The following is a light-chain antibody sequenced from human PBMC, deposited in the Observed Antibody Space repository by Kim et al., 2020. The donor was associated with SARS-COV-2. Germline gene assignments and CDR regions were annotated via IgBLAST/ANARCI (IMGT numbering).Light chain of an antibody. Sequence: QSALTPPASVSGSPGQSITISCTGTSSDVGGYNYVSWYQQHPGKAPKLMIYDVSKRPSGISNRFSGSKSGNTASLTISGLQAEDEADYYCSSYTSRSTVVFGGGTKRTVL. V-gene: IGLV2-14*01. CDR1: SSDVGGYNY. CDR3: SSYTSRSTVV. J-gene: IGLJ2*01. CDR2: DVS.